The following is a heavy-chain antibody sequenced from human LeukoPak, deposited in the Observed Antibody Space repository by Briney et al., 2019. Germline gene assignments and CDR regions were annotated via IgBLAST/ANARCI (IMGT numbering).Heavy chain of an antibody. D-gene: IGHD2-2*01. CDR2: IWYDGSNK. V-gene: IGHV3-33*01. J-gene: IGHJ4*02. Sequence: PGGSLRLSCAASGFTFSSYGIHWVRKAPGKGLEWVAFIWYDGSNKDYADSVKGRFTISRDNAKNSLYLQMNSLRAEDTAVYYCARDGLRYCSSTSCYCGYWGQGTLVTVSS. CDR3: ARDGLRYCSSTSCYCGY. CDR1: GFTFSSYG.